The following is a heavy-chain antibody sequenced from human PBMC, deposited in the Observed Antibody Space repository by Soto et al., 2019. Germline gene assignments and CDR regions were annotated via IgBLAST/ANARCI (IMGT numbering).Heavy chain of an antibody. CDR3: AASSYGGNSLNWFDP. CDR2: IVVGSGNT. CDR1: GFTFTSSA. V-gene: IGHV1-58*02. D-gene: IGHD2-21*02. J-gene: IGHJ5*02. Sequence: SVKVSCKASGFTFTSSAMQWVRQARGQRLEWIGWIVVGSGNTNYAQKFQERVTITRDMSTSTAYMELSSLRSEDTAVYYCAASSYGGNSLNWFDPWGQGTLVTVSS.